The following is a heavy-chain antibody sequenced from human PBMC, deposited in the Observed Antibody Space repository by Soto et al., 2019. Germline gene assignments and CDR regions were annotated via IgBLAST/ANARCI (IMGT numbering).Heavy chain of an antibody. D-gene: IGHD1-1*01. J-gene: IGHJ3*02. Sequence: QVRLQAWGPGLVKPSQTLSLKCSVSGGSITTGGRYWSWIRQLPGKGMEWIGDIYSSGNTYYNSSLKRRVTISVEAAKNQFALKLSSVTAADTAVYYCAQALVFTGGDGFDIWGQGRLVTVSS. CDR3: AQALVFTGGDGFDI. V-gene: IGHV4-31*02. CDR2: IYSSGNT. CDR1: GGSITTGGRY.